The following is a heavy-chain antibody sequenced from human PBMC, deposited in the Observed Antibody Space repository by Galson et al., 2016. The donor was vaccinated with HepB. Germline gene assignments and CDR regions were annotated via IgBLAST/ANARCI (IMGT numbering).Heavy chain of an antibody. V-gene: IGHV1-69*13. CDR1: GGLFSSYV. D-gene: IGHD3-10*01. CDR2: ITPVSGTI. CDR3: TRRLNVASSSRVKTPHWYFDI. Sequence: SVKVSCKASGGLFSSYVIGWVRQAPGQGLEWMGEITPVSGTIKYVQKFQGRVTITADQSTTTAYMELSGLKSDETAVYYCTRRLNVASSSRVKTPHWYFDIWGRGTLVTVSS. J-gene: IGHJ2*01.